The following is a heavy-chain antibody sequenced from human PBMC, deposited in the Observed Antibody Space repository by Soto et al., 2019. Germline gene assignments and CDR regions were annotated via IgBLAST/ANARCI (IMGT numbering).Heavy chain of an antibody. CDR1: GFTFSSYA. J-gene: IGHJ4*02. CDR2: ISSNGGST. V-gene: IGHV3-64*01. Sequence: EVQLVESGGGLVQPGGSLRLSCAASGFTFSSYAMHWVRQAPGKGLEYVSAISSNGGSTYYANSVKGRFIISRDNSKNTLYLQMGSLRAEDMAVYYCARGDSSGWNYWGQGTLVTVSS. CDR3: ARGDSSGWNY. D-gene: IGHD6-19*01.